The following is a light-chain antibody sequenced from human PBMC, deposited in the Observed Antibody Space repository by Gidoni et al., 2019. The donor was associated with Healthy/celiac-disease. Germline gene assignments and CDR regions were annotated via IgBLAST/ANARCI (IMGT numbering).Light chain of an antibody. Sequence: IVLTHSPGTLSLSPGERATLSCRASQSVSSSYLAWYQQKPGQATRLLIYGASSRATSIPDRFSGRGSGTDFTITSSRLEAEDVAEYYCQQYGSSIFTFGAGTKVDIK. CDR3: QQYGSSIFT. CDR2: GAS. V-gene: IGKV3-20*01. J-gene: IGKJ3*01. CDR1: QSVSSSY.